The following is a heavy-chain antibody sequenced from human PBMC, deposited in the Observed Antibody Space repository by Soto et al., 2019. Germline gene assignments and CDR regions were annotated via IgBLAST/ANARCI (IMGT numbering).Heavy chain of an antibody. CDR1: GFTFSSYS. Sequence: GGSLRLSCAASGFTFSSYSMNWVRQAPGKGLEWVSSISSSSSYIYYADSVKGRFTISRDNAKNSLYLQMNSLRAEDTAVYYCARGDILTGYRYYFDYWGQGTLVTVSS. CDR3: ARGDILTGYRYYFDY. CDR2: ISSSSSYI. V-gene: IGHV3-21*01. J-gene: IGHJ4*02. D-gene: IGHD3-9*01.